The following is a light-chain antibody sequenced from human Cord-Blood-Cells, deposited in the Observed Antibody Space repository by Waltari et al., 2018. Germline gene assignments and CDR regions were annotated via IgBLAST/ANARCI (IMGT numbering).Light chain of an antibody. J-gene: IGKJ2*01. Sequence: VTITCRASQSISSYLNWYQQKPGKAPKLLIYAASSLQSGVPSRFSGSGSGTDFTLTISSLQPEDFATYYCQQSYSTPYTFGQGTKLEIK. CDR2: AAS. CDR1: QSISSY. V-gene: IGKV1-39*01. CDR3: QQSYSTPYT.